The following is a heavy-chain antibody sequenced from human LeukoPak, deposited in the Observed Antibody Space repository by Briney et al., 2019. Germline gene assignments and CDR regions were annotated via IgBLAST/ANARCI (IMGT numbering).Heavy chain of an antibody. Sequence: GGSLRLSCAASGFTFSSYAMIWVRQAPGRGREWVSGISGSGDNTYYADSVKGRFTISRDNSKNTLYVQVNSLGTEDTAAYYCAKGSYYDSSGSFYFDYWGQGTLVTVSS. J-gene: IGHJ4*02. D-gene: IGHD3-22*01. CDR1: GFTFSSYA. CDR2: ISGSGDNT. V-gene: IGHV3-23*01. CDR3: AKGSYYDSSGSFYFDY.